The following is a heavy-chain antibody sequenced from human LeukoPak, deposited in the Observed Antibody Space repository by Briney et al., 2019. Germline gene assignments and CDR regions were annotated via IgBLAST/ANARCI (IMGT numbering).Heavy chain of an antibody. J-gene: IGHJ4*02. CDR3: TRDPNGIAVAFFDY. D-gene: IGHD6-19*01. V-gene: IGHV3-49*04. CDR2: IRSKAYGGTT. Sequence: GGSLRLSCTASGFTFGDYAMSWVRQAPGKGLAWVGFIRSKAYGGTTEYAASVKGRFTISRDDSKSIAYLQMNSLKTEDTAVYYCTRDPNGIAVAFFDYWGQGTLVTVSS. CDR1: GFTFGDYA.